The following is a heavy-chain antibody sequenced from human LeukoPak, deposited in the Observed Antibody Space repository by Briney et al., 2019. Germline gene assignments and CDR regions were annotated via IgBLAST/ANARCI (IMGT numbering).Heavy chain of an antibody. CDR2: IKSDGSST. Sequence: GGSLRLSCAASGFTFSSYWMHWVRQGPGKGLVWVSRIKSDGSSTTYADSVKGRFTISRDNAKNTLYLQMNSLRAEDTAVYYCARDIRYSSSWYDAFDIWGQGTMVTVSS. CDR1: GFTFSSYW. CDR3: ARDIRYSSSWYDAFDI. J-gene: IGHJ3*02. V-gene: IGHV3-74*03. D-gene: IGHD6-13*01.